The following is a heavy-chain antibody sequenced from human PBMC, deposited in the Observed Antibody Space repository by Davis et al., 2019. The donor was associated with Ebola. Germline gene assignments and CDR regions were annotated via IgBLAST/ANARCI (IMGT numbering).Heavy chain of an antibody. CDR3: AKLAVRGNYYGSDF. CDR2: STESEADI. V-gene: IGHV3-23*01. Sequence: GESLKISCAASGFTFSSYWMSWVRQAPGKGLEWVSASTESEADITYADSVKGRFTVSRDNSMNTVYLQCNSLRVEDTAVYYCAKLAVRGNYYGSDFWGRGTLVTVSS. J-gene: IGHJ4*02. CDR1: GFTFSSYW. D-gene: IGHD3-10*01.